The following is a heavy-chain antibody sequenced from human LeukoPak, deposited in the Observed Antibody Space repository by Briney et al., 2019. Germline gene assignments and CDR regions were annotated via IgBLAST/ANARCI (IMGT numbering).Heavy chain of an antibody. CDR1: GFTFSSYS. V-gene: IGHV3-21*01. Sequence: GGSLRLSCAASGFTFSSYSMNWVRQAPGKGLEWVSSISSSSSYIYYADSVKGRFTISRDNAKNSLYLQMNSLRAEDTAVYYCARDTTTRLWSGVNWFDPWGQGTLVTASS. CDR3: ARDTTTRLWSGVNWFDP. D-gene: IGHD2-21*01. CDR2: ISSSSSYI. J-gene: IGHJ5*02.